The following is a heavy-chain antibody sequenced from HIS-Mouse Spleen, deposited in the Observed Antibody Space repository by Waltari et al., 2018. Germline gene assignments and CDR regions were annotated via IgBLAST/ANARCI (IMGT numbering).Heavy chain of an antibody. V-gene: IGHV1-8*01. Sequence: QVQLVQSGAEVKKPGASVKVSCKASGYTFTSYDINWVRQATVQGLEWMGWMKPKSGNTGSAKKFQGRVTMTRNTSISTAYMELSSLRSEDTAVYYCARVLYDFWSGYYDAFDIWGQGTMVTVSS. D-gene: IGHD3-3*01. CDR1: GYTFTSYD. CDR2: MKPKSGNT. CDR3: ARVLYDFWSGYYDAFDI. J-gene: IGHJ3*02.